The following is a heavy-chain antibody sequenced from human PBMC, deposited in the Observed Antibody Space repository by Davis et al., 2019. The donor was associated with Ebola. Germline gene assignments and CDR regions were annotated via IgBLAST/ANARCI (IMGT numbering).Heavy chain of an antibody. D-gene: IGHD5-18*01. CDR2: IYYSGST. CDR3: ARDTAMVSSRYYYYGMDV. CDR1: GGSISSSSYY. Sequence: MPSETLSLTCTISGGSISSSSYYWGWIRRPPGKGLEWIGSIYYSGSTYYNPSLNSRVTISVDTSKNQFSLKLSSVTAADTAVYYCARDTAMVSSRYYYYGMDVWGQGTTVTVSS. J-gene: IGHJ6*02. V-gene: IGHV4-39*02.